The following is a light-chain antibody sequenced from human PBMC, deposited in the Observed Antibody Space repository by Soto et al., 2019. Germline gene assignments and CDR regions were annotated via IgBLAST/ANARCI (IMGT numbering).Light chain of an antibody. CDR1: LTVSGNY. V-gene: IGKV3-20*01. Sequence: EIVLTHSPGTLSLSPGERATLSCRASLTVSGNYLAWYQQKPGQAPRLVIYGASSRATGTPDRFRGSGSGTEFTLTISGLEPEDFAVYFCQHYGSSPPVTFGQGTRLEIK. CDR2: GAS. CDR3: QHYGSSPPVT. J-gene: IGKJ5*01.